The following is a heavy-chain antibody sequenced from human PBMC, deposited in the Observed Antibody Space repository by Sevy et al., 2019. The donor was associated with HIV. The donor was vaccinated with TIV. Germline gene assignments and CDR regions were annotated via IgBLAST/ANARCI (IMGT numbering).Heavy chain of an antibody. Sequence: GGSLRLSCAASGFTFSSYAMSWVRQAPGKGLEWVSAISGSVGSTYYADSVKGRFTISRDNSKNTLYLQMNSLRAEDTAVYYCAKDALVAETSSWYFSQFDYWGQGTLVTVSS. CDR1: GFTFSSYA. CDR3: AKDALVAETSSWYFSQFDY. CDR2: ISGSVGST. J-gene: IGHJ4*02. D-gene: IGHD6-13*01. V-gene: IGHV3-23*01.